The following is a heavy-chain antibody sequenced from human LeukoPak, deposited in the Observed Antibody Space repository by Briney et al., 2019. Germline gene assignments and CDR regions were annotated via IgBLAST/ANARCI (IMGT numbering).Heavy chain of an antibody. CDR2: ISWNSVNI. J-gene: IGHJ3*02. D-gene: IGHD3-3*01. V-gene: IGHV3-9*03. CDR1: GFTLDDYA. CDR3: ARDEDWSGYYGAFDI. Sequence: GRSLRLSCAASGFTLDDYAMHWVRQAPGKGLEWVSGISWNSVNIGYADSVKGRFTISRDNAKNSLYLQMNSLRAEDMALYYCARDEDWSGYYGAFDIWGQGTMVTVSS.